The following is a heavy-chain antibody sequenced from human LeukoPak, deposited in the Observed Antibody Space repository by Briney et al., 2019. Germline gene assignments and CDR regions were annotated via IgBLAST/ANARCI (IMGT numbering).Heavy chain of an antibody. Sequence: SETLSLTCTVSGGSISSYYWSWIRQPPGKGLEWIGYIYYNGSTNYNPSLKSRVTISVDTSKNQFSLKLSSVTAADTAVYYCARGGEYPSRYSNTWSTFDYWGQGTLVTVSS. V-gene: IGHV4-59*01. CDR2: IYYNGST. J-gene: IGHJ4*02. D-gene: IGHD6-13*01. CDR1: GGSISSYY. CDR3: ARGGEYPSRYSNTWSTFDY.